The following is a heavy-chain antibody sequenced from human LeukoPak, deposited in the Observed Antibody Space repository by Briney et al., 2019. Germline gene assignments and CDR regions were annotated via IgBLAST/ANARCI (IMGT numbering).Heavy chain of an antibody. D-gene: IGHD5-12*01. CDR1: GYTFTSYG. J-gene: IGHJ6*04. CDR2: ISAYNGNT. V-gene: IGHV1-18*04. CDR3: ARLGVATTGQMPYYYGMDV. Sequence: ASVKVSCKASGYTFTSYGMSWVRQAPGQGLEWMGWISAYNGNTNYAQKLQGRVTMTTDTSTSTAYMELRSLRSDDTAVYYCARLGVATTGQMPYYYGMDVWGKGTTVTVSS.